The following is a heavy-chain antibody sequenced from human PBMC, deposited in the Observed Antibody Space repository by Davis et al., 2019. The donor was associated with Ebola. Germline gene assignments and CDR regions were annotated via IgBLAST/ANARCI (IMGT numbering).Heavy chain of an antibody. D-gene: IGHD6-6*01. CDR1: GFTFSTYW. V-gene: IGHV3-7*03. J-gene: IGHJ5*02. Sequence: PGRSLRLSCAASGFTFSTYWMTWVRQAPGKGLEWVANIKQDGSEKYYVDSVKGRFTISRDNAKNSLYLQMNSLRAEDTAVYYCARDTKAAHAPWGQGTLVTVSS. CDR2: IKQDGSEK. CDR3: ARDTKAAHAP.